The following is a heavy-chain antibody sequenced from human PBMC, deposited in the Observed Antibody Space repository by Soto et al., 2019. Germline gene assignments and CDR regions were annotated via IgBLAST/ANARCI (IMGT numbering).Heavy chain of an antibody. CDR2: INSDGSST. V-gene: IGHV3-74*01. J-gene: IGHJ4*02. D-gene: IGHD5-12*01. CDR3: AKDRYSGYDLAPAFDY. CDR1: GFTFSSYW. Sequence: GGSLRLSCAASGFTFSSYWMHWVRQAPGKGLVWVSRINSDGSSTSYADSVKGRFTISRDNSKNTLYLQMNSLRAEDTAVYYCAKDRYSGYDLAPAFDYWGQGTLVTVSS.